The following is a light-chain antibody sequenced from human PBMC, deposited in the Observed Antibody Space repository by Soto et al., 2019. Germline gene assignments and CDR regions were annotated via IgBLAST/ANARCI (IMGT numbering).Light chain of an antibody. V-gene: IGLV2-23*01. J-gene: IGLJ1*01. CDR3: CSHAGRNTYV. CDR1: SSDVGSGNV. CDR2: EGF. Sequence: QFFLTQPASVAGSAGRSITISCTGTSSDVGSGNVVSWYQHYPGKAPQLIIYEGFKRPSGVSSRFSGSKSGNTASLTISGLQAEDEAEYYCCSHAGRNTYVFGTGTKVTVL.